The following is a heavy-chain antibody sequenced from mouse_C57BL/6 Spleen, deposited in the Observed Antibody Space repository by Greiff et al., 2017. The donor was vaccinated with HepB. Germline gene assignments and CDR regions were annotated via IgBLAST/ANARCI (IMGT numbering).Heavy chain of an antibody. J-gene: IGHJ1*03. D-gene: IGHD2-3*01. Sequence: QVHVKQPGTELVKPGASVKLSCKASGYTFTSYWMHWVKQRPGQGLEWIGNINPSNGGTNYNEKFKSKATLTVDKSSSTAYMQLSSLTSEDSAVYYCASDGYYGAFDVWGTGTTVTVSS. CDR2: INPSNGGT. V-gene: IGHV1-53*01. CDR1: GYTFTSYW. CDR3: ASDGYYGAFDV.